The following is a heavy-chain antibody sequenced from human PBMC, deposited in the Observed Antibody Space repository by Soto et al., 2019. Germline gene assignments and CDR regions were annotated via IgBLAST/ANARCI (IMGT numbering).Heavy chain of an antibody. V-gene: IGHV3-23*01. CDR3: AKDMGMYQLLLDWFDP. CDR2: ISGSGGST. J-gene: IGHJ5*02. CDR1: GFTFSSYA. D-gene: IGHD2-2*01. Sequence: GGSLRLSCAASGFTFSSYAMSWVRQAPGKGLEWVSAISGSGGSTYYADSVKGRFTISRDNSKNTLYLQMNSLRAEDTAVYYCAKDMGMYQLLLDWFDPWGQGTLVTVSS.